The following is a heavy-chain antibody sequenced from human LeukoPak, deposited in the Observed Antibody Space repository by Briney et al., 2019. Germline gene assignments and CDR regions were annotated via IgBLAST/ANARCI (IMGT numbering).Heavy chain of an antibody. CDR1: GGSISSYY. V-gene: IGHV4-59*01. Sequence: SETLSLTCTVSGGSISSYYWSWIRQPPGKGLEWIGYIYYSGSTNYNPSLKSRVTISVDTSKNQFSLRLSSVTAADTAVYYCASNSDLRVVYAFDIWGQGTMVTVSS. J-gene: IGHJ3*02. D-gene: IGHD2-2*01. CDR3: ASNSDLRVVYAFDI. CDR2: IYYSGST.